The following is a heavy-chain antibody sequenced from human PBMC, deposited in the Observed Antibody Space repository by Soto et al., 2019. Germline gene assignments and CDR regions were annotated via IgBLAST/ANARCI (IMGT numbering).Heavy chain of an antibody. CDR2: IIPMYGTT. CDR1: GGTFSSDA. CDR3: ARSRERTWIQVPVPADRFDP. V-gene: IGHV1-69*06. J-gene: IGHJ5*02. Sequence: QVQLVQSGAEVKKPGSSVKVSCKASGGTFSSDAISWVRLAPGQGLEWMGGIIPMYGTTNYAQKFKGRVTITADKSTTTTYMELSGVTSEDTAVYYCARSRERTWIQVPVPADRFDPWGQGTVVTVSS. D-gene: IGHD5-18*01.